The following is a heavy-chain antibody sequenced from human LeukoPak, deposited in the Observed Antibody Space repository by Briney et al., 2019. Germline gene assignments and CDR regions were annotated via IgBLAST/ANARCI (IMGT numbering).Heavy chain of an antibody. D-gene: IGHD2-2*01. CDR1: GYTFTGYH. CDR3: ARAGTVGSTSQNPDYYYMDV. V-gene: IGHV1-2*02. J-gene: IGHJ6*03. CDR2: INPNSGGT. Sequence: ASVKVSCKASGYTFTGYHMHWVRQAPGQGLEWMGWINPNSGGTNYAQKLQGRVTMTTDTSTSTAYMELSRLRSDDTAVYYCARAGTVGSTSQNPDYYYMDVWGKGTTVTVSS.